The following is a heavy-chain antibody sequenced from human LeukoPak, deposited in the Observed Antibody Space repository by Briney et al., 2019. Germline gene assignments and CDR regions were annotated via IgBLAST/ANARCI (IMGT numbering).Heavy chain of an antibody. CDR2: IYYSGST. CDR1: GGSISSYY. CDR3: ARYLGYDIHPDELFDI. Sequence: PSETLSLTCTVSGGSISSYYWSWIRQPPGKGLEWIGYIYYSGSTNYNPSLKSRVTISVDTSKNQFSLKLSSVTAADTAVYYCARYLGYDIHPDELFDIWGQGTMVTVSS. V-gene: IGHV4-59*08. D-gene: IGHD3-9*01. J-gene: IGHJ3*02.